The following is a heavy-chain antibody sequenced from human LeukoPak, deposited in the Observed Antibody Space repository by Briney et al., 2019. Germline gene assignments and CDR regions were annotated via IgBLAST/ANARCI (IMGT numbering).Heavy chain of an antibody. J-gene: IGHJ6*03. CDR1: GGTFSSYA. D-gene: IGHD3-3*01. CDR3: ARGVLEWLSRNYYMGV. V-gene: IGHV1-69*05. CDR2: IIPIFGTA. Sequence: GASVKVSCKASGGTFSSYASSWVRQAPGQGLEWIGGIIPIFGTANYAQKSQGRVTITTDESTSTAYMELSSLRSEDTAVYYCARGVLEWLSRNYYMGVWGKGTTVTVSS.